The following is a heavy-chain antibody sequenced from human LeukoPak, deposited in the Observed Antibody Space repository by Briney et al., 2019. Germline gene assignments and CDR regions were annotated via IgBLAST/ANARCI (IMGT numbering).Heavy chain of an antibody. D-gene: IGHD4-17*01. CDR2: INPNAGGT. CDR1: GYTFTGYY. V-gene: IGHV1-2*02. CDR3: ATLYGDYVSSDY. Sequence: ASVKVSCKASGYTFTGYYMHWVRQAPGQGLEWMGWINPNAGGTNYAQKFQGRVTMTRDTSISTAYMELSRLRSDDTAVYYCATLYGDYVSSDYWGQETLVTVSS. J-gene: IGHJ4*02.